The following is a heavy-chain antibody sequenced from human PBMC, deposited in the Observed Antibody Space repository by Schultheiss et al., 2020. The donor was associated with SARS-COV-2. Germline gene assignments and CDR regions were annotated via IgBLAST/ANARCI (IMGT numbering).Heavy chain of an antibody. D-gene: IGHD6-13*01. CDR3: AKIVAAAVPFDY. Sequence: GGSLRLSCVASGFTFRAYAMHWVRQAPGKGLEWVAVMLYDGTDIYYADSVKGRFAISRDNSKSTLYLQMNSLRVEDTAMYYCAKIVAAAVPFDYWGQGTLVTVSS. CDR2: MLYDGTDI. J-gene: IGHJ4*02. V-gene: IGHV3-30-3*02. CDR1: GFTFRAYA.